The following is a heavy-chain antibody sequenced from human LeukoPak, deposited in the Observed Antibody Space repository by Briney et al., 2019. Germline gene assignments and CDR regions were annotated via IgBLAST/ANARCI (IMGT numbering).Heavy chain of an antibody. Sequence: GGSLRLSCAASGFTFSSYWMSWVRQAPGKGLEWVSYISSGSTIYYADSVKGRFTISRDNAKNSLYLQMNSLRAEDTAVYYCACVSPRAFDIWGQGTMVTVSS. CDR1: GFTFSSYW. CDR2: ISSGSTI. J-gene: IGHJ3*02. CDR3: ACVSPRAFDI. V-gene: IGHV3-48*04.